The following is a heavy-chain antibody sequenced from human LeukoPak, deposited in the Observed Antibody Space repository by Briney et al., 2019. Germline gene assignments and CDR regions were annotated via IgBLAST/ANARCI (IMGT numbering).Heavy chain of an antibody. Sequence: GGSLRLSCAASGLTFSSYGMHWVRQAPGKGLEWVAVISYDGSNKYYADSVKGRFTISRDNSKNTLYLQMNSLRAEDTAVYYCARGLAYCGGDCLTNWFDPWGQGTLVTVSS. D-gene: IGHD2-21*02. CDR2: ISYDGSNK. CDR3: ARGLAYCGGDCLTNWFDP. V-gene: IGHV3-30*19. CDR1: GLTFSSYG. J-gene: IGHJ5*02.